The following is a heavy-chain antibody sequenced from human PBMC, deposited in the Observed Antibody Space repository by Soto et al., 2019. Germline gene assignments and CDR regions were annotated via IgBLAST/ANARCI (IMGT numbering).Heavy chain of an antibody. CDR2: ISYDGSDK. V-gene: IGHV3-30-3*01. D-gene: IGHD5-18*01. CDR3: ARDTGPNGYNYYYFGMDV. Sequence: GGSLRLSCAASGFTFSNYAMHWSRKAPAKGREWVAVISYDGSDKYNANSVKGRFTISRDNSKNTLYLQMNSLRAEDTAVYYCARDTGPNGYNYYYFGMDVWGQGTTVTVSS. CDR1: GFTFSNYA. J-gene: IGHJ6*02.